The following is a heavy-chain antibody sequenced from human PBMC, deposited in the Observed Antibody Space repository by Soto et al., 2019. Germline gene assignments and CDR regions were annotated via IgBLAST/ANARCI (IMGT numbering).Heavy chain of an antibody. D-gene: IGHD3-10*01. CDR3: ARDGDYFGSGSPPLLSK. CDR2: IYYSGST. V-gene: IGHV4-31*02. Sequence: WTWSRQHPVKGLEWMGHIYYSGSTSYNPSLKSRVTISIDTSKNQFSLKLTSVTAADTAVYYCARDGDYFGSGSPPLLSKWGQGTLVTVSS. J-gene: IGHJ4*02.